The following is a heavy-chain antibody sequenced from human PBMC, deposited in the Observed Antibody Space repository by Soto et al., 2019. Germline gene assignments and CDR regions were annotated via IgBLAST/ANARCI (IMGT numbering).Heavy chain of an antibody. J-gene: IGHJ6*02. CDR1: GYTFTSYA. V-gene: IGHV1-3*01. Sequence: GASVKVSCKASGYTFTSYAMHWVRQAPGQRLEWMGWINAGNGNTKYSQKFQGRVTITRDTSASTAYMELSSLRSEDTAVYYCARDIAAAGTAYYYYGMDVWGQGTTVTVSS. CDR2: INAGNGNT. D-gene: IGHD6-13*01. CDR3: ARDIAAAGTAYYYYGMDV.